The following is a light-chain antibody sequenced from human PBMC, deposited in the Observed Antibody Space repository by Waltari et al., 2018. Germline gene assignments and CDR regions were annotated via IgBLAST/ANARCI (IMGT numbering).Light chain of an antibody. CDR1: QMISRY. J-gene: IGKJ1*01. CDR2: AAS. Sequence: SCKASQMISRYVAWYQQRPGQAPRLLIDAASSRATGIPDRFSGSGSGTDFSLTISRLEPEDFAVYYCQNHERLPAMFGQGTKVEIK. CDR3: QNHERLPAM. V-gene: IGKV3-20*01.